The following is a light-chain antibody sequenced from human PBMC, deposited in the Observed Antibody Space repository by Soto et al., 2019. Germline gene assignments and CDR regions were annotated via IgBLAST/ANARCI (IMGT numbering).Light chain of an antibody. Sequence: EIVMTQSPATLSVSPGERATLSCRASQSVSNKLAWYQHKPGQAPRVLIYDTSTRAAGIPARFSGSGSGTDFTLTISSLQSEDFAVYYCQQYNTWRSITFGQGTRLESK. CDR2: DTS. V-gene: IGKV3-15*01. CDR3: QQYNTWRSIT. CDR1: QSVSNK. J-gene: IGKJ5*01.